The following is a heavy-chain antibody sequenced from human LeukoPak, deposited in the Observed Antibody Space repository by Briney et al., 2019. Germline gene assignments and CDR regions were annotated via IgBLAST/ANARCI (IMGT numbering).Heavy chain of an antibody. V-gene: IGHV3-23*01. CDR1: GFTFSSYA. CDR3: AKNLPRRAIEH. CDR2: VGTGGDT. J-gene: IGHJ4*02. Sequence: PGGSLRLSCAASGFTFSSYAMSWVRQAPGKGLEWVSSVGTGGDTYYADSVKGRFTISRDNSKNTVYLQMNSLRAEDTAAYYCAKNLPRRAIEHWGQGTLVTVSS.